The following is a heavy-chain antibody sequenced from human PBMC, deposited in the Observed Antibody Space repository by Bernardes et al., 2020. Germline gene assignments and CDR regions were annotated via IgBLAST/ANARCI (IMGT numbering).Heavy chain of an antibody. D-gene: IGHD6-19*01. Sequence: GGSLRLSCVASGFTFSNHLFSWFRQAPGKGLEWVSYISRAGRDIYYVDSVRGRFTTSRDNTRTSVFLQMESLRAEDTAVYYCAREVGSTDCTCAFDDWGPGTLVHVSS. CDR1: GFTFSNHL. V-gene: IGHV3-21*05. J-gene: IGHJ4*03. CDR3: AREVGSTDCTCAFDD. CDR2: ISRAGRDI.